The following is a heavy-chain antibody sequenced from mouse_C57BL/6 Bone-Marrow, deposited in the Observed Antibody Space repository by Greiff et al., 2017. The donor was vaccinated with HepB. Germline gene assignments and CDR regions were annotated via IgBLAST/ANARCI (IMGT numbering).Heavy chain of an antibody. J-gene: IGHJ2*01. CDR3: ARWGYGSSLFDY. CDR1: GYTFTSYW. Sequence: QVQLQQPGAELVRPGTSVKLSCKASGYTFTSYWMHWVKQRPGQGLEWIGVIDPSDSYTNYNQKFKGKATLTVDTSSSTAYMQLSSLTSEDSAVYYCARWGYGSSLFDYWGQGTTRTVSS. V-gene: IGHV1-59*01. CDR2: IDPSDSYT. D-gene: IGHD1-1*01.